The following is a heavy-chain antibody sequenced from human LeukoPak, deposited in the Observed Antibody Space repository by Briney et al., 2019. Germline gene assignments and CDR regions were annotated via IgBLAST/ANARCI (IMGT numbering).Heavy chain of an antibody. CDR2: INSDGSST. V-gene: IGHV3-74*01. J-gene: IGHJ4*02. CDR3: ARAIGLDFDF. Sequence: GGSLRLSCAASGFTFSSYALTWVRQAPGKGLVWVSRINSDGSSTTYADSVKGRFTISRDNAKNTLYLQMNSLRAEDTAMYYCARAIGLDFDFWGQGTLVTVSS. CDR1: GFTFSSYA. D-gene: IGHD2/OR15-2a*01.